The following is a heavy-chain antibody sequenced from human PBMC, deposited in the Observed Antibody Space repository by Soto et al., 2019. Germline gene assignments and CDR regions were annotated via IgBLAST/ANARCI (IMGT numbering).Heavy chain of an antibody. Sequence: SVKVSCKASGGTFSSCAISWVRQAPGQGLEWMGGIIPIFGTANYAQKFQGRVTITADESTSTAYMELSSLRSEDTAVYYCARRKGYDFWSAQNAFDIWGQGTMVTVSS. D-gene: IGHD3-3*01. CDR2: IIPIFGTA. V-gene: IGHV1-69*13. CDR3: ARRKGYDFWSAQNAFDI. J-gene: IGHJ3*02. CDR1: GGTFSSCA.